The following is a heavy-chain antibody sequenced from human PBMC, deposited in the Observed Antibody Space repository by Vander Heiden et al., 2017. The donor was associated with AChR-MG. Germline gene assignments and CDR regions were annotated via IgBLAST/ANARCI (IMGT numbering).Heavy chain of an antibody. CDR2: ISYDGSNK. CDR1: GFTFSSYG. J-gene: IGHJ4*02. D-gene: IGHD2-2*01. Sequence: QVQLVESGGGVVQPGRSLRLSCAASGFTFSSYGMHWVRQAPGKGLEWVAVISYDGSNKYYADSVKGRFTISRDNSKNTLYLQMNSLRAEDTAVYYCAKNYCSSTSCYGDYFDYWGQGTLVTVSS. CDR3: AKNYCSSTSCYGDYFDY. V-gene: IGHV3-30*18.